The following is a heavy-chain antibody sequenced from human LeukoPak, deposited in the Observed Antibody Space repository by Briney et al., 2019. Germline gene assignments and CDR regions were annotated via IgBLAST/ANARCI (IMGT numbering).Heavy chain of an antibody. V-gene: IGHV3-7*04. Sequence: GGSLRLSCAASGFTFSSFWMSWVRQAPGKGLEWVANIKHDGSDKYYVDSVKGRFAISRDNVNDSLYLHMNSLRAEDTAVYYCARTGTHFDYWGQGSLVTVSS. CDR3: ARTGTHFDY. CDR1: GFTFSSFW. D-gene: IGHD3-10*01. CDR2: IKHDGSDK. J-gene: IGHJ4*02.